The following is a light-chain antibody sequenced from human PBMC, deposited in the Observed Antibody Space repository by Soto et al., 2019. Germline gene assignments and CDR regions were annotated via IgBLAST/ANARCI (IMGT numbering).Light chain of an antibody. CDR1: QSVTRNQ. CDR2: GAS. CDR3: QQYGGLPLT. J-gene: IGKJ1*01. Sequence: IVLTQSPATLSLSPGDRATLSCRASQSVTRNQLAWFQQKPGQAPRLLIYGASNRATGIPDRFSGSGSGTDFTLTISRLEPEDFAVYYCQQYGGLPLTFGQGTKVEIK. V-gene: IGKV3-20*01.